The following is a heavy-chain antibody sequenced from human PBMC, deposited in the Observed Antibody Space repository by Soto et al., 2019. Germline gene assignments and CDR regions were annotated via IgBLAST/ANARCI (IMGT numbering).Heavy chain of an antibody. J-gene: IGHJ6*02. Sequence: EVQLVESGGGLVQPGGSLKLSCTASGFTFSGSAMHWVRQASGKGLEWIGRIRSKVHTYATAYAASVKGRFTISRDXSXNMXHLQMNSLKTEDTAMYYCATGGYNWTDVGYYGLDVWGQGTTVTVSS. D-gene: IGHD1-1*01. CDR2: IRSKVHTYAT. V-gene: IGHV3-73*01. CDR1: GFTFSGSA. CDR3: ATGGYNWTDVGYYGLDV.